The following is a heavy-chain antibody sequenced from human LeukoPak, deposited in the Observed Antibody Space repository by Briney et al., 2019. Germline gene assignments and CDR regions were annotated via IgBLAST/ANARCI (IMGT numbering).Heavy chain of an antibody. Sequence: PGGSLRLSCAASGFTFSGYAMHWVRQAPGKGLEWVAVIWYDGSNKYYADSVKGRFTISRDNSKNTLYLQMNSLRAEDTAVYYCARDVLRYSSSWYNFQHWGQGTLVTVSS. CDR3: ARDVLRYSSSWYNFQH. CDR2: IWYDGSNK. V-gene: IGHV3-33*08. J-gene: IGHJ1*01. D-gene: IGHD6-13*01. CDR1: GFTFSGYA.